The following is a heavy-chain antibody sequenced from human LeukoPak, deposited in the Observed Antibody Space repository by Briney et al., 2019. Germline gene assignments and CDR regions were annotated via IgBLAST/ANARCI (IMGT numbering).Heavy chain of an antibody. CDR2: IYYSGST. D-gene: IGHD3-22*01. CDR1: GGSISSGGYY. V-gene: IGHV4-31*03. CDR3: ARSKTYYYDSSGFPSYYYGMDV. J-gene: IGHJ6*02. Sequence: SETLSLTCTVSGGSISSGGYYWSWIRQHPGTGLEWIGYIYYSGSTYYDPSLKSRVTISVDTSKNQFSLNLSSVTAAHTAVYYCARSKTYYYDSSGFPSYYYGMDVGAQETTVTVSS.